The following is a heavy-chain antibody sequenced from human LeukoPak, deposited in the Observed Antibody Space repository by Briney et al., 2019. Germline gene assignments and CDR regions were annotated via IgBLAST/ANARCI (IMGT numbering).Heavy chain of an antibody. CDR2: IYSGGST. CDR3: ARDSPFSAVAGDDAFDI. J-gene: IGHJ3*02. Sequence: GGSLRLSCAASGFTVSSNYMSWVRQAPGEGLEWVSVIYSGGSTYYADSVKGRFTISRDNSKNTLYLQMNSLRAEDTAVYYCARDSPFSAVAGDDAFDIWGQGTMVTVSS. V-gene: IGHV3-53*01. CDR1: GFTVSSNY. D-gene: IGHD6-19*01.